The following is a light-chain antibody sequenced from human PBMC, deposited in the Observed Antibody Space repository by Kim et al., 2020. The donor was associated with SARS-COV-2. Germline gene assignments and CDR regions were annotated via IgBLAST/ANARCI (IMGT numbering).Light chain of an antibody. CDR3: QVWDSDSEHVV. CDR1: NIGTKR. Sequence: SYELTQTPSVSVAPGKTASVTCGGNNIGTKRVQWYQQRPGQAPVLVISENSDRPSGIPERFSGSNSGSTATLTINRVEAGDEADYYCQVWDSDSEHVVFGGGTQRPS. J-gene: IGLJ2*01. V-gene: IGLV3-21*01. CDR2: ENS.